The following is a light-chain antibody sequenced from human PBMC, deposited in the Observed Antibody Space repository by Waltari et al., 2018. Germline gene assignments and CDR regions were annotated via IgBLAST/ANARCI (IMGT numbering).Light chain of an antibody. J-gene: IGKJ1*01. Sequence: EIVLTQSPATLSLSPGELATLSCRASQSVTSYLGWYQQKPAQPPRLLIYDASNRATGIPARFSGSGSGTDFTLTISSLQPEDFATYYCQQSYSTPWTFGQGTKVEIK. CDR1: QSVTSY. V-gene: IGKV3-11*01. CDR2: DAS. CDR3: QQSYSTPWT.